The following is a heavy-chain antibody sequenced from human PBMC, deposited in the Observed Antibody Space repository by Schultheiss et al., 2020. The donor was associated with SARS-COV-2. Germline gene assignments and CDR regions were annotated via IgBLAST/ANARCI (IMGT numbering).Heavy chain of an antibody. CDR1: GFTFSDYY. Sequence: GGSLRLSCAASGFTFSDYYMSWIRQAPGKGLEWVSAISGSGGSTYYADSVKGRFTISRDNSKNTLYLQMNSLRAEDTAVYYCAKGHSTVTRGYWGQGTLVTVSS. CDR3: AKGHSTVTRGY. V-gene: IGHV3-23*01. D-gene: IGHD4-17*01. J-gene: IGHJ4*02. CDR2: ISGSGGST.